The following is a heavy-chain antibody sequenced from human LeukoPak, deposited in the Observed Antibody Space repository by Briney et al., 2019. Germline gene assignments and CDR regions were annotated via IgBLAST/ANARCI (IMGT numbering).Heavy chain of an antibody. CDR1: GFTFSSYS. J-gene: IGHJ4*02. V-gene: IGHV3-21*01. D-gene: IGHD6-13*01. CDR2: IGGGGNYI. Sequence: GGSLRLSCAASGFTFSSYSMNWVRQAPGKGLEWASSIGGGGNYIYYADSVKGRFTISRDNAKNSLYLQMNSLRAEDTAVYYCARATTEAGISATGTGYWGQGTLVTVSS. CDR3: ARATTEAGISATGTGY.